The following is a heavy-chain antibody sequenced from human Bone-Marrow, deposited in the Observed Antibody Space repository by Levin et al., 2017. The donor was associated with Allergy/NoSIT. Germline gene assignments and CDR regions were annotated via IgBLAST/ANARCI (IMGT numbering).Heavy chain of an antibody. CDR3: ASGHCFSRDCYLQNWFDS. D-gene: IGHD2-21*02. CDR1: GGSVGSAGFY. J-gene: IGHJ5*01. CDR2: IYYSGNT. V-gene: IGHV4-39*02. Sequence: PSETLSLTCTVSGGSVGSAGFYWGWIRQTPGKGLEWIGLIYYSGNTFDNPSFTSRLTTSVDTSKNHFSLRLASVTAADTGIYYCASGHCFSRDCYLQNWFDSWGQGTLVSVST.